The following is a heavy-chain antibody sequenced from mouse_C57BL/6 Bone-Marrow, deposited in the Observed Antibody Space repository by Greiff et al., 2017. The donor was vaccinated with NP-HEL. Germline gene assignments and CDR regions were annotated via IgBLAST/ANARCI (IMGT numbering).Heavy chain of an antibody. D-gene: IGHD1-1*01. CDR2: IDPSDSYT. Sequence: VQLQQPGAELVMPGASVKLSCKASGYTFTSYWMHWVKQRPGQGLEWIGEIDPSDSYTNYNQKFKGKSTLTVDKSSSTAYMQLSSLTSEDSAVYYCARPPFYYGSSYGYFDVWGTGTTVTVSS. CDR3: ARPPFYYGSSYGYFDV. J-gene: IGHJ1*03. CDR1: GYTFTSYW. V-gene: IGHV1-69*01.